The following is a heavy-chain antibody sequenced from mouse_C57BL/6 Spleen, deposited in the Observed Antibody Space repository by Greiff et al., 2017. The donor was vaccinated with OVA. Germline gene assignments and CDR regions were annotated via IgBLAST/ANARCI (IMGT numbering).Heavy chain of an antibody. CDR2: INPNNGGT. V-gene: IGHV1-18*01. CDR3: ARLHSNYVYYAMDY. CDR1: GYTFTDYN. J-gene: IGHJ4*01. D-gene: IGHD2-5*01. Sequence: VQLQQSGPELVKPGASVKIPCKASGYTFTDYNMDWVKQSHGKSLEWIGDINPNNGGTIYNQKFKGKATLTVDKSSSTAYMELRSLTSEDTAVYYCARLHSNYVYYAMDYWGQGTSVTVSS.